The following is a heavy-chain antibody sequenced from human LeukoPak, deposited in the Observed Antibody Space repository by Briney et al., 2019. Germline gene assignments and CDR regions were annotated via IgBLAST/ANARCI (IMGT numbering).Heavy chain of an antibody. CDR2: ISGAGGRT. D-gene: IGHD4-17*01. CDR1: GFSLSTYA. CDR3: PKARADNGDRLRSVP. Sequence: PGGSLRLSCAASGFSLSTYAMSWVRQAPGKGPEWVSAISGAGGRTYYADSVKGRFTISRDNSKNTLYLQMDSLRAEDTAVYYWPKARADNGDRLRSVPWARGPLVTVSS. J-gene: IGHJ5*02. V-gene: IGHV3-23*01.